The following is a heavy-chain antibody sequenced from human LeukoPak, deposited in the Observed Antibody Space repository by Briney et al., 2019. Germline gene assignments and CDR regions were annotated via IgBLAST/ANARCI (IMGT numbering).Heavy chain of an antibody. CDR2: TSSDERNK. CDR1: GFTFNYYA. Sequence: GGSLRLSCAASGFTFNYYAMHWVRQAPGKGLEWVAVTSSDERNKYYADSVKGRFTISRDNSKDTLFLQMNSLRLEDSAVYYCARDFGYWGQGILVTVSS. V-gene: IGHV3-30*04. CDR3: ARDFGY. J-gene: IGHJ4*02.